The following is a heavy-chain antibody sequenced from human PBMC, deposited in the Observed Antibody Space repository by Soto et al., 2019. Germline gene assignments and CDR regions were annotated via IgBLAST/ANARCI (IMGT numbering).Heavy chain of an antibody. D-gene: IGHD6-13*01. CDR1: GFSLSTSGMC. CDR3: ARSWCSSWFNWFDP. V-gene: IGHV2-70*01. J-gene: IGHJ5*02. CDR2: IDWDDDK. Sequence: VSGPTLVNPTQTLTLTCTFSGFSLSTSGMCVSWIRQPPGKALEWLALIDWDDDKYYSTSLKTRLTISKDTSKNQVVLTITNMDPVDTTTYYCARSWCSSWFNWFDPWGQGTLVTVSS.